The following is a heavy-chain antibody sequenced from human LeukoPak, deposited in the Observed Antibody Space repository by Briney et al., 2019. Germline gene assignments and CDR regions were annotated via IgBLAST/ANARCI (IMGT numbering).Heavy chain of an antibody. CDR1: GFAFNKYG. Sequence: ASVKVSCKASGFAFNKYGFSWVRQAPGQGPEWLGWISACDGRTNFAQNLQGRLTLTTDTSTTTAYMELRSLTSDDTAVYYCARDPSNTVGRNIYFDYWGQGTLVTVSS. CDR2: ISACDGRT. CDR3: ARDPSNTVGRNIYFDY. D-gene: IGHD1-14*01. J-gene: IGHJ4*02. V-gene: IGHV1-18*01.